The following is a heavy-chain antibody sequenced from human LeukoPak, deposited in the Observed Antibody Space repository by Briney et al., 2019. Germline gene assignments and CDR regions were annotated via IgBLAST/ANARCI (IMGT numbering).Heavy chain of an antibody. V-gene: IGHV3-33*01. CDR3: ARDSYGGNSEIDY. CDR1: GFTFSDHG. Sequence: GRSLRLSCATSGFTFSDHGMHWVRQAPGKGLEWVAVIWYDGSSRYYTHSVKGRLTISSDNSKNTVYLQMNSLRAEDTAVYYCARDSYGGNSEIDYWGQGTLVTVSS. D-gene: IGHD4-23*01. J-gene: IGHJ4*02. CDR2: IWYDGSSR.